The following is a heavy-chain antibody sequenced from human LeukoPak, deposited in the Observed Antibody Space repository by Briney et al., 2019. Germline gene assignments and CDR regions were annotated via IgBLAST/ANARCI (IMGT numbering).Heavy chain of an antibody. CDR2: ICYSGST. CDR3: ARGTMMVGP. Sequence: PSETLSLTCTVSGGSISNYYWSWIRQPPGKGLEWIGFICYSGSTTYNPSLKSRATISVDTSKNQFSLKLSSVTAADTAVYYCARGTMMVGPWGQGTLVTVSS. J-gene: IGHJ5*02. D-gene: IGHD3-22*01. CDR1: GGSISNYY. V-gene: IGHV4-59*01.